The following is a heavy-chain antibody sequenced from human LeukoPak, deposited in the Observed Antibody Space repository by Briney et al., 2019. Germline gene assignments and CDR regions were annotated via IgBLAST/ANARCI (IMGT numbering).Heavy chain of an antibody. CDR1: GYTFTSNY. D-gene: IGHD4-17*01. V-gene: IGHV1-46*01. CDR3: ARGPHGDYTMNWFDP. Sequence: GASVKVSCKASGYTFTSNYIHWVRQAPGQGLEWMGMIYPRDGSTSYAQKFQGRVTVTRDTSTSTVHMELSGLRSNDTAVYYCARGPHGDYTMNWFDPWGQGTLVTVSS. CDR2: IYPRDGST. J-gene: IGHJ5*02.